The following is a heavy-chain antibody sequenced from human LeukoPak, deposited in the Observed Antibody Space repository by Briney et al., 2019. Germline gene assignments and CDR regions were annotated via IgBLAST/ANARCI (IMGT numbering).Heavy chain of an antibody. J-gene: IGHJ4*02. CDR1: AFTFSSYS. CDR3: ARDHNYYDISQDSGDY. CDR2: ISSSSSYI. D-gene: IGHD3-22*01. V-gene: IGHV3-21*01. Sequence: GGSLRLSCAASAFTFSSYSMNWVRQAPGKGLEWVSSISSSSSYIYYADSVKGRFTISRDNAKNSLYLQMNSLRAEDTAVYYCARDHNYYDISQDSGDYWGQGTLVTVSS.